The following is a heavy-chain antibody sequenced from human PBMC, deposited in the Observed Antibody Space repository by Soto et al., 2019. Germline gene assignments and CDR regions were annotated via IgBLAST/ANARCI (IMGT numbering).Heavy chain of an antibody. V-gene: IGHV1-2*04. CDR3: ARXRGYSYGSYYYYYGMDV. J-gene: IGHJ6*02. D-gene: IGHD5-18*01. CDR1: GYTFTGYY. Sequence: AASVKVSCKASGYTFTGYYMHWVRQAPGQGLEWMGWINPNSGGTNYAQKFQGWVTMTRDTPISTAYMELSRLRSDDTAVYYCARXRGYSYGSYYYYYGMDVWGQGTTVTVSS. CDR2: INPNSGGT.